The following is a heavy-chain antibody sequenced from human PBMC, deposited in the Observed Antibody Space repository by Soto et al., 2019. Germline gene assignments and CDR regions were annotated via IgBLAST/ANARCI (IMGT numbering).Heavy chain of an antibody. V-gene: IGHV4-4*07. CDR1: GGSISSYY. CDR2: IYTSGST. Sequence: SETLSLTCTVSGGSISSYYWSWIRQPAGKGLEWIGRIYTSGSTNYNPSLKSRVTMSVDTSKNQFSLKLSSVTAAATAVYYCGGGGEYRYGMHYYYGMDVWGQGTTVTVSS. D-gene: IGHD5-18*01. CDR3: GGGGEYRYGMHYYYGMDV. J-gene: IGHJ6*02.